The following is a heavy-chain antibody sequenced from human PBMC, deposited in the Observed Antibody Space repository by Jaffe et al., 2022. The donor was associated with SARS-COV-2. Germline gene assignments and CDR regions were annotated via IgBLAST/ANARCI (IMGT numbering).Heavy chain of an antibody. V-gene: IGHV3-30*18. CDR1: GFTFSSYG. J-gene: IGHJ4*02. CDR3: AKVQHYGDYAAMRD. CDR2: ISYDGSNK. D-gene: IGHD4-17*01. Sequence: QVQLVESGGGVVQPGRSLRLSCAASGFTFSSYGMHWVRQAPGKGLEWVAVISYDGSNKYYADSVKGRFTISRDNSKNTLYLQMNSLRAEDTAVYYCAKVQHYGDYAAMRDWGQGTLVTVSS.